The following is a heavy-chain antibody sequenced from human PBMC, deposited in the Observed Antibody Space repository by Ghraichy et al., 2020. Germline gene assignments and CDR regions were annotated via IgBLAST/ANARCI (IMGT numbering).Heavy chain of an antibody. CDR1: GYSITTYG. Sequence: ASVKVSCKVSGYSITTYGISWVRQAPGQGLEWMGWISGYNGNTNYAQTLQGRITMTRDTSTSTAYMELRSLRLDDTAVYYCVRKGSDAFDFWGQGTMVTVSS. CDR2: ISGYNGNT. V-gene: IGHV1-18*01. J-gene: IGHJ3*01. CDR3: VRKGSDAFDF.